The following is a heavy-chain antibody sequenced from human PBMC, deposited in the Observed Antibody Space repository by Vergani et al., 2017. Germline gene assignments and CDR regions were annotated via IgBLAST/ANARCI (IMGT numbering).Heavy chain of an antibody. CDR1: GFTFSSYW. CDR3: AKDSRIAAARTSYYYGMDV. Sequence: EVQLVESGGGLVQPGGSLRLSCAASGFTFSSYWMSWVRQAPGKGLEWVANIKQDGSEKYYADSVKGRFTISRDNSKNTLYLQMNSLRAEDTAVYYCAKDSRIAAARTSYYYGMDVWGQGTTVTVSS. V-gene: IGHV3-7*01. D-gene: IGHD6-13*01. CDR2: IKQDGSEK. J-gene: IGHJ6*02.